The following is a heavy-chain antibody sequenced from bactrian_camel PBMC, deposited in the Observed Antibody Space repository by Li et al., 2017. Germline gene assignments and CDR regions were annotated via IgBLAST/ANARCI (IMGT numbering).Heavy chain of an antibody. CDR1: ISGYSFRGYG. CDR3: TKDRSYGTRNWVQST. V-gene: IGHV3S10*01. D-gene: IGHD3*01. J-gene: IGHJ4*01. CDR2: IRSDGTT. Sequence: DVQLVESGGGSVQAGGSLKLACLGSISGYSFRGYGMAWFRQTLANGRELISSIRSDGTTTYADSVKGRFTISQDNAKNTLYLQMNSLKPEDTAMYYCTKDRSYGTRNWVQSTRGQGTQVTV.